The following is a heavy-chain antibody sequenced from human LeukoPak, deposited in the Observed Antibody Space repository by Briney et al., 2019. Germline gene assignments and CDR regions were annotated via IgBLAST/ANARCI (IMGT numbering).Heavy chain of an antibody. Sequence: GGSLRLSCAASGFTFSSYAMSWVRQAQGKGLEWVSGISGSGGATYHADSVKGRFTISRDNSKDTLYLQMNSLRAEDTAVYYCTRNRGLDVWGQGTTVTVSS. CDR1: GFTFSSYA. CDR2: ISGSGGAT. V-gene: IGHV3-23*01. J-gene: IGHJ6*02. CDR3: TRNRGLDV. D-gene: IGHD6-25*01.